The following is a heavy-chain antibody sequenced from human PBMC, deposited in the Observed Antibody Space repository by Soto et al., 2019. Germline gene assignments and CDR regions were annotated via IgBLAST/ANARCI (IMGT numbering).Heavy chain of an antibody. CDR1: GYTFTSYG. J-gene: IGHJ5*02. D-gene: IGHD2-15*01. CDR3: AREPSRGYCSGGSCYSRVIRWFDP. CDR2: ISAYNGNT. V-gene: IGHV1-18*01. Sequence: ASVKVSCKASGYTFTSYGISWVRQAPGQGLEWMGWISAYNGNTNYAQKLQGRVTMTTDTSTSTAYMELRSLRSDDTAVYYCAREPSRGYCSGGSCYSRVIRWFDPWGQGTLVTVS.